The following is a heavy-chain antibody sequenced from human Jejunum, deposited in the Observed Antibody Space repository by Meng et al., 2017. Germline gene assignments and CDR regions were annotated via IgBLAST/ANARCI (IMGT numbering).Heavy chain of an antibody. D-gene: IGHD6-19*01. Sequence: GGSLRLSCTASGFTFSDSYMYWIRQAPGKGLEWISYISTSVASKYYADSVKGRFTISRDNAKNSLYLQMNSLRADDTAVYYCAKELIVAGTFDHWGQGTLVTVSS. CDR2: ISTSVASK. CDR3: AKELIVAGTFDH. V-gene: IGHV3-11*04. CDR1: GFTFSDSY. J-gene: IGHJ4*02.